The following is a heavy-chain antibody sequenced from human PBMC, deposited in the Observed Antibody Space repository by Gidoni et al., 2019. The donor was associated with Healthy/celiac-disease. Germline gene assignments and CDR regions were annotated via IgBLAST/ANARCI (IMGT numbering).Heavy chain of an antibody. CDR2: ISSSSSYI. CDR3: ARGGDRFGEFDY. Sequence: EVQLVESGGGLVKPGGSLRLSCAASGFTFSSYSMNWVRQAPGKGLEWVSSISSSSSYIYYADSVKGRFTISRDNAKNSLYLQMNSLRAEDTAVYYCARGGDRFGEFDYWGQGTLVTVSS. J-gene: IGHJ4*02. D-gene: IGHD3-10*01. V-gene: IGHV3-21*01. CDR1: GFTFSSYS.